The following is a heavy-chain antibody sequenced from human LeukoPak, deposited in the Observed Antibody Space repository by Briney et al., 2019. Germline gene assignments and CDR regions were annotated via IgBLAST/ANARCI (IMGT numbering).Heavy chain of an antibody. D-gene: IGHD3-22*01. CDR2: IYNDGST. J-gene: IGHJ4*02. CDR3: ARDSRYDSSGYSAEAPDY. Sequence: GGSLRLSCAASGFTVSSNYMNWVRQAPGKGLEWVSVIYNDGSTYYADSVKGRFTISRDNAKNSLYLQMNSLRAEDTAVYYCARDSRYDSSGYSAEAPDYWGQGTLVTVSS. V-gene: IGHV3-66*01. CDR1: GFTVSSNY.